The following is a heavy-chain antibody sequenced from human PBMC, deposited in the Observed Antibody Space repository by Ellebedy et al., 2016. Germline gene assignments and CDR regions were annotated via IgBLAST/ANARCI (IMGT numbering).Heavy chain of an antibody. CDR2: ISGSGGST. CDR3: AKDIVVVPAAMGSFDY. D-gene: IGHD2-2*01. V-gene: IGHV3-23*01. CDR1: GFTLSSYA. J-gene: IGHJ4*02. Sequence: GGSLRLXXAASGFTLSSYAMSWVRQAPGKGLEWVSAISGSGGSTYYADSVKGRFTISRDNSKNTLYLQMNSLRAEDTAVYYCAKDIVVVPAAMGSFDYWGQGTLVTVSS.